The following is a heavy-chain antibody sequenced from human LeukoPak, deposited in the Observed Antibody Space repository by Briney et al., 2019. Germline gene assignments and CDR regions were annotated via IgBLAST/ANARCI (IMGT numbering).Heavy chain of an antibody. J-gene: IGHJ4*02. CDR1: GESFTTHH. D-gene: IGHD6-13*01. V-gene: IGHV4-34*01. CDR2: INHSGTT. CDR3: AREGRLAAALEY. Sequence: PSETLSLTCAVSGESFTTHHWSWIRQPPGKRLEWIGEINHSGTTNYNPSLKSRVTMSVDTSKNQFSLNLTYVAAADTAVYYCAREGRLAAALEYWGQGTLVTVSS.